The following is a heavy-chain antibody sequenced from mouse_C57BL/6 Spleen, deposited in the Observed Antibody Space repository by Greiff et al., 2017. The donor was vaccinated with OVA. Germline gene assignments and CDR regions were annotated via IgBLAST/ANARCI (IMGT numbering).Heavy chain of an antibody. CDR3: SLGYYDDDDAMDY. D-gene: IGHD2-4*01. J-gene: IGHJ4*01. CDR2: INPSNGGT. V-gene: IGHV1-53*01. CDR1: GYTFTSYW. Sequence: QVQLQQPGTELVKPGASVKLSCKASGYTFTSYWMHWVKQRPGQGLEWIGHINPSNGGTNYNEKFKSKATLTVDKSSSTAYMQLSSLTSEDSAVDYCSLGYYDDDDAMDYWGQGTSVTVSS.